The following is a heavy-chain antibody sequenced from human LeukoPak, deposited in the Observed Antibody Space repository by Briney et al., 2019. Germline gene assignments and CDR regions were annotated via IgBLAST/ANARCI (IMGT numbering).Heavy chain of an antibody. CDR2: INPNSGGT. CDR3: ARPPRGVRDAFDI. D-gene: IGHD3-10*01. J-gene: IGHJ3*02. Sequence: ASVKVSCKASGYTFTGYYMHWVRQAPGQGLEWMGWINPNSGGTNYAQKFQGRVTMTRDTSISTAYMELSRLRSDATAVYYCARPPRGVRDAFDIWGQGTMVTVSS. CDR1: GYTFTGYY. V-gene: IGHV1-2*02.